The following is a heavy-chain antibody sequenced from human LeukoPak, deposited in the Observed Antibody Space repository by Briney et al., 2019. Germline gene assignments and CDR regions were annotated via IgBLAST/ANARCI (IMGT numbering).Heavy chain of an antibody. CDR2: VYHSGSN. CDR1: GCSITSYY. Sequence: SETLSLTCTVSGCSITSYYWSWIRQPPGKGLERIGNVYHSGSNNYNPSLKSRVTISVDTSKNQFSLKLSSVTAADTAVYYCARDRYIFAGPDAYYYMDVWGKGTTVTISS. CDR3: ARDRYIFAGPDAYYYMDV. J-gene: IGHJ6*03. V-gene: IGHV4-59*01. D-gene: IGHD5-18*01.